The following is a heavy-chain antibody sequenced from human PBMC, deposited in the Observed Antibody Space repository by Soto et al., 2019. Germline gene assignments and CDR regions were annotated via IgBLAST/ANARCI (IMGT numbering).Heavy chain of an antibody. Sequence: SETLSLTCTVSGGSISSYYWSWIRQPPGKGLEWIGYIYYSGSTNYNPSLKSRVTISVDTSKNQFSLKLSSVTAADTAVYYCASGREDPIDAFAIWGQGTMVTVAS. CDR3: ASGREDPIDAFAI. V-gene: IGHV4-59*01. CDR2: IYYSGST. J-gene: IGHJ3*02. D-gene: IGHD1-26*01. CDR1: GGSISSYY.